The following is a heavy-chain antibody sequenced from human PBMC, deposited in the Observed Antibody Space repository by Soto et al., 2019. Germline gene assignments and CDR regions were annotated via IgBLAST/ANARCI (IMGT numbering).Heavy chain of an antibody. CDR1: AITLIGYA. J-gene: IGHJ5*01. CDR3: XRADGPFPGYAKNWFDS. CDR2: VSGGPDAT. Sequence: SLRLPCEPLAITLIGYAKTWIRQAPGKGMELVSSVSGGPDATYDADSVRGWFTISRHNSRNTIHWQMNSLSAGDAARDYCXRADGPFPGYAKNWFDSWGQGTQVTVSS. V-gene: IGHV3-23*01. D-gene: IGHD2-2*01.